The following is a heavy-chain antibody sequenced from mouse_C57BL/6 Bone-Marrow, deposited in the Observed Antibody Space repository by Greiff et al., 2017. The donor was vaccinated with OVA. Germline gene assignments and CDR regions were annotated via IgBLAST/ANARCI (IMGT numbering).Heavy chain of an antibody. Sequence: VQLQQPGAELVMPGASVKLSCKASGYTFTSYWMHWVKQRPGQGLEWIGEIDPSDSYTNYNQKFKGKSTLTVDKSSSTAYMQLSSLTSECSAVYYCTRDAENGYYPFYYAKDYWGQGTSVTVSS. D-gene: IGHD2-3*01. CDR1: GYTFTSYW. CDR3: TRDAENGYYPFYYAKDY. V-gene: IGHV1-69*01. J-gene: IGHJ4*01. CDR2: IDPSDSYT.